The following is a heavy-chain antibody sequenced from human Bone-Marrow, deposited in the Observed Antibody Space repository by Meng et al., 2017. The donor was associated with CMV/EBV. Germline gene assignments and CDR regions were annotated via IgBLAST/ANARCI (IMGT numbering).Heavy chain of an antibody. CDR2: LYSGGSSA. D-gene: IGHD2-21*01. CDR1: GFTFSTYD. Sequence: GESLKISCAASGFTFSTYDMSWVRQAPGKGLEWVSILYSGGSSAYYADSVKGRFTISRDDSKNSLYLQMNSLRAEDTAIYYCAKGGHIGYCGQGTLVTVSS. V-gene: IGHV3-23*03. CDR3: AKGGHIGY. J-gene: IGHJ4*02.